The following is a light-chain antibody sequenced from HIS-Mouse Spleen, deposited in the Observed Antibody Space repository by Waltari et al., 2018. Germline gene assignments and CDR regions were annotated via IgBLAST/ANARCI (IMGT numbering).Light chain of an antibody. CDR2: EVS. Sequence: QSALTQPPSVSGSPGQSVTISCTGTSSDVGSDNRVSWYQQPPGAAPKLRVYEVSNRPSGVHVRFSGSKSGNTASLTISGLQAEDEADYYCSSYTSSSTVFGTGTKVTVL. V-gene: IGLV2-18*02. CDR1: SSDVGSDNR. CDR3: SSYTSSSTV. J-gene: IGLJ1*01.